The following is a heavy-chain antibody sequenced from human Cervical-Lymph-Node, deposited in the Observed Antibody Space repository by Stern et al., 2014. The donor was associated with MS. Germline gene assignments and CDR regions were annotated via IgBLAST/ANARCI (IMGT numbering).Heavy chain of an antibody. CDR3: ARKIPDYYYYSMDV. CDR2: IWYEGSQK. Sequence: QVQLVESGGGVVQPGRSQRLSCTASGFTFEDYAMDWVRQVPGKGLEWVAMIWYEGSQKYYGDSVRGRFSVSRDNSRNTLYLQMKSLSLDDTAVYYCARKIPDYYYYSMDVWGQGTTVTVSS. CDR1: GFTFEDYA. D-gene: IGHD2-2*02. J-gene: IGHJ6*02. V-gene: IGHV3-33*01.